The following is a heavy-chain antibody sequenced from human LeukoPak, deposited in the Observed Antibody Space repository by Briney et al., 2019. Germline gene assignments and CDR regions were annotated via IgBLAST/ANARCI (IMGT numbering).Heavy chain of an antibody. CDR3: ARVDIVVVVAAFLLDY. J-gene: IGHJ4*02. D-gene: IGHD2-15*01. Sequence: SQTLSLTCAISGDSVSSNSAAWNWIRQCPSRGLEWLGRTYYRSKWYNDYAVSVKSRITINPDTSKNQFSLQLNSVTPEDTAVYYCARVDIVVVVAAFLLDYWGQGTLVTVSS. CDR2: TYYRSKWYN. CDR1: GDSVSSNSAA. V-gene: IGHV6-1*01.